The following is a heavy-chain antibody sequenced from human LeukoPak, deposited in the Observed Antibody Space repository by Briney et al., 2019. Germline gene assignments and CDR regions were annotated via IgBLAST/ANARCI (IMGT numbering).Heavy chain of an antibody. CDR1: GFTFSDYY. D-gene: IGHD3-3*01. CDR3: AREYLKYYDFWSGYTY. J-gene: IGHJ4*02. Sequence: GGSLRLSCAASGFTFSDYYMSWIRQAPGKGLEWVSYISSSGSTIYYADSVKGRFTISRDNAKNSLYLQMNSLRAEDTALYYCAREYLKYYDFWSGYTYWGQGTLVTVPS. V-gene: IGHV3-11*01. CDR2: ISSSGSTI.